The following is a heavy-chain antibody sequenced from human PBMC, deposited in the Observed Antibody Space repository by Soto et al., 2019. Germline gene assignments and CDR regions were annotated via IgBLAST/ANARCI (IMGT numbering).Heavy chain of an antibody. J-gene: IGHJ4*02. Sequence: PSETLSLTCTVSGDSVTSDDSYWGWIRRPPGQGLEWIGTISHTGGTFYNPSLKSRVTMSLDASKNQFSLKLSSVTAADTAVYYCASGRVLTGSFDYWGQGTLDTVSS. V-gene: IGHV4-61*08. CDR3: ASGRVLTGSFDY. CDR1: GDSVTSDDSY. D-gene: IGHD3-9*01. CDR2: ISHTGGT.